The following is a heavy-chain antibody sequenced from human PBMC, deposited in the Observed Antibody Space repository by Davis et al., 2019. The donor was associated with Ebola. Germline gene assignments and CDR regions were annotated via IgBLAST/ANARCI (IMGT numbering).Heavy chain of an antibody. CDR3: AREGGLVRVSYGMDV. Sequence: MPSETLSLTCTVSGGSISSYYWTWIRQPPGKGLEWIGYILYSGSTNYNPSLKSRVTISVDTSKNQFSLKLSSVTAADTAVYYCAREGGLVRVSYGMDVWGKGTTVTVSS. V-gene: IGHV4-59*01. CDR2: ILYSGST. J-gene: IGHJ6*04. D-gene: IGHD2-21*01. CDR1: GGSISSYY.